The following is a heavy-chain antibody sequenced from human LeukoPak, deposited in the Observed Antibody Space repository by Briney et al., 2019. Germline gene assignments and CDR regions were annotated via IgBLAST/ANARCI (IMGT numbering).Heavy chain of an antibody. V-gene: IGHV3-48*03. CDR3: VRLSAMLRGPEPFYYFEH. CDR2: ISGSSSTI. J-gene: IGHJ4*02. Sequence: GGSLRLSCAASGFTFSNYEMNWVRQAPGKGLEWVSYISGSSSTIYYTDSVKGRFTISRDNAKNSLYLQMNSLRAEDTAVYYCVRLSAMLRGPEPFYYFEHWGQGTLVTVSS. CDR1: GFTFSNYE. D-gene: IGHD3-10*01.